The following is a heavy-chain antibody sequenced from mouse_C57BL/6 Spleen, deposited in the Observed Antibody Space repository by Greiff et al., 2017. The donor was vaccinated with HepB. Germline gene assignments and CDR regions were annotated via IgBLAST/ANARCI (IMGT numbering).Heavy chain of an antibody. CDR2: IDPEDGET. CDR3: ASESYYFDY. CDR1: GFTITDYY. D-gene: IGHD6-2*01. Sequence: VQLQQSGAELVKPGASVKLSCTASGFTITDYYMHWVKQRTEQGLEWIGRIDPEDGETKYAPKFKGKATLTADTSSNTAYLQLSSLTSEDAAVYYCASESYYFDYWGQGTTLTVSS. J-gene: IGHJ2*01. V-gene: IGHV14-2*01.